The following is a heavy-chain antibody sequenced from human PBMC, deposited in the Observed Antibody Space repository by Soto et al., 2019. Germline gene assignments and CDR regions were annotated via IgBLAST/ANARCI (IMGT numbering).Heavy chain of an antibody. J-gene: IGHJ6*02. Sequence: SETLSLTCAVSGDSISSGYYWAWIRQPPGKGLEWIGEINHSGSTNYNPSLKSRVTISVDTSKNQFSLKLSSVTAADTAVYYCARESSSSALYYYYYGMDVWGQGTTVTVSS. D-gene: IGHD6-6*01. V-gene: IGHV4-38-2*02. CDR3: ARESSSSALYYYYYGMDV. CDR1: GDSISSGYY. CDR2: INHSGST.